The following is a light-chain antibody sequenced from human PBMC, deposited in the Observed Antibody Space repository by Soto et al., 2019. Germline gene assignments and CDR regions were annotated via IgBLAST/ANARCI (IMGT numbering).Light chain of an antibody. J-gene: IGKJ4*01. CDR3: QQRTNWPPT. V-gene: IGKV3-11*01. Sequence: EIVLTQSPATLSLSPGERATLSCRASQSVRNDLVWYHQKPGQAPRVLIYPASNRATGIPARFSGSGSGTDFTLTISSLEPEDFAVYYCQQRTNWPPTFGGGIKVEMK. CDR2: PAS. CDR1: QSVRND.